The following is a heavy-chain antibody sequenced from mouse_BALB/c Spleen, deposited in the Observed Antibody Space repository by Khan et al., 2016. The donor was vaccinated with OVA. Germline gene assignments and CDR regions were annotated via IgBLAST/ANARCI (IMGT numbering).Heavy chain of an antibody. D-gene: IGHD4-1*01. V-gene: IGHV3-2*02. CDR3: ASELGRYYAMDY. CDR2: ITNSGST. Sequence: EVQLVESGPGLVKPSQSLSLTCTVTGYSITRDYAWNWLRQFPGNKLEWMGYITNSGSTNYNPSLKSRISITRDTSKNQFFLQLNSVTTEDTARHNCASELGRYYAMDYWGQGTTVTVSS. J-gene: IGHJ4*01. CDR1: GYSITRDYA.